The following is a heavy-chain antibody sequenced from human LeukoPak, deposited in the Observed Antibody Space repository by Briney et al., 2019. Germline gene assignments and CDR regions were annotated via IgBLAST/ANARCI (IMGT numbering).Heavy chain of an antibody. J-gene: IGHJ5*02. CDR3: ARGPIRRNPGGRWFDP. D-gene: IGHD1-14*01. CDR1: GDSISSGDYY. CDR2: ISSSGST. V-gene: IGHV4-61*02. Sequence: SETLSLTCTVSGDSISSGDYYWSWIRQPAGKGLEWIGRISSSGSTNYNPSLKSRVTISVDTSKNQFSLKLSSVTAANTAVYYCARGPIRRNPGGRWFDPWGQGTLVTVSS.